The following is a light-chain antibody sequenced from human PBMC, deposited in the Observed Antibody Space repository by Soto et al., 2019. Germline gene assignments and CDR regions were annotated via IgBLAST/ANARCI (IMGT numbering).Light chain of an antibody. CDR1: HSVRSS. CDR3: QQYNEWPET. CDR2: GAS. J-gene: IGKJ1*01. V-gene: IGKV3-15*01. Sequence: ILMTQSPATLSVSPGERATLSCRASHSVRSSLAWYQQKPGQAPRLLIHGASTRATGIPGRFSGSGSGTEFTLIISSLQSEDFAVYYCQQYNEWPETFGHGTKVDNK.